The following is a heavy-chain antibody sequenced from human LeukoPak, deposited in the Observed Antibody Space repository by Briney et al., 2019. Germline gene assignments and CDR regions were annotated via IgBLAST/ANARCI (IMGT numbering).Heavy chain of an antibody. J-gene: IGHJ3*02. D-gene: IGHD2-15*01. Sequence: SQTLSLTCALSGDTVSSNTAAWNWIRQSPSRGLEWLGRTYYRSKWNNDYAIFVKSRLTINPDTSKNEFSLQLNSVTPEDTAVYYCARGGAGGRAFDIWGQGTMVTVSS. CDR1: GDTVSSNTAA. CDR2: TYYRSKWNN. V-gene: IGHV6-1*01. CDR3: ARGGAGGRAFDI.